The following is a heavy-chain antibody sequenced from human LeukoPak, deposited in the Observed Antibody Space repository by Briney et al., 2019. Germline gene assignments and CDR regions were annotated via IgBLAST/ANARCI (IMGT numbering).Heavy chain of an antibody. Sequence: GGSQRLSCAASGFTFDDYAMHWVRQAPGKGLEWVSGISWNSGSIGYADSVKGRFTISRDNAKNSLYLQMNSLRAEDTALYYCAKAVVPAAILGNWFDPWGQGTLVTVSS. D-gene: IGHD2-2*02. CDR1: GFTFDDYA. J-gene: IGHJ5*02. CDR2: ISWNSGSI. CDR3: AKAVVPAAILGNWFDP. V-gene: IGHV3-9*01.